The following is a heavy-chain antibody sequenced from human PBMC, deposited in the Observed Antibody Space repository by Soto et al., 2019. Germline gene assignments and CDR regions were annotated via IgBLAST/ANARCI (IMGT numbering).Heavy chain of an antibody. V-gene: IGHV4-4*07. CDR3: AKHSDVWSGPANP. J-gene: IGHJ5*02. Sequence: SETLSLTCTVSGGSVTTYHWSWIRQSAGKGLEWIGRFYNTGSSRYNPSLESRVTMSVDTSKNQFFLKLKSVTAADTAIYYCAKHSDVWSGPANPWGQGTLVNVSS. D-gene: IGHD3-3*01. CDR2: FYNTGSS. CDR1: GGSVTTYH.